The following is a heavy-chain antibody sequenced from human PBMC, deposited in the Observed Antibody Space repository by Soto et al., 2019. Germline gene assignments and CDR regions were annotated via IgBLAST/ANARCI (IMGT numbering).Heavy chain of an antibody. V-gene: IGHV4-34*01. CDR3: ARGLRALTTPQARFLEWLSYYYYGMDV. CDR1: GGSFSGYY. J-gene: IGHJ6*02. Sequence: TSETLSLTCAVYGGSFSGYYWSWIRQPPGNVLEWIGEINHSGSTNYNPSLKSRVTISVDTSKNQFSLKLSSVTAADTAVYYCARGLRALTTPQARFLEWLSYYYYGMDVWGQGTTVT. D-gene: IGHD3-3*01. CDR2: INHSGST.